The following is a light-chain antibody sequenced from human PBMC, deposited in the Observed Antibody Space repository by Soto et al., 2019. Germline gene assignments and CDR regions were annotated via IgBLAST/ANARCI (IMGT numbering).Light chain of an antibody. CDR1: QSVSSN. CDR3: QQYTGPPTT. CDR2: GAS. J-gene: IGKJ5*01. V-gene: IGKV3-15*01. Sequence: EIVMTQSPATLSVSPVERATLSCRASQSVSSNLAWYQQKPGQSPRLLIYGASTRATGIPARFSGSGSGTDFTLTITRLEPEDSAVYFCQQYTGPPTTFGQGTRLEIK.